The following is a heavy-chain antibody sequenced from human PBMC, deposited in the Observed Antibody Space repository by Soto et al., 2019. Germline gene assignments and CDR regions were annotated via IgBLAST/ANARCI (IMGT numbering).Heavy chain of an antibody. Sequence: QVQLVQSGAEVKKPGASVKVSCKASGYTFTSYGISWVRQAPGQGLEWMGWIRAYNGNTNYAQTLQGRVAMTTDTSTSTADMGLRRLRSDDAAVYYCASGLPAMDVWGQGTKVTVSS. J-gene: IGHJ6*02. CDR2: IRAYNGNT. V-gene: IGHV1-18*01. CDR3: ASGLPAMDV. CDR1: GYTFTSYG.